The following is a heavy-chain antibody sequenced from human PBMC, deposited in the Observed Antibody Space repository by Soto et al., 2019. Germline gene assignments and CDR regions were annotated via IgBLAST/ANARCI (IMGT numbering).Heavy chain of an antibody. D-gene: IGHD2-2*01. J-gene: IGHJ3*02. CDR1: GFTFSSYG. CDR2: IWYDGSNK. V-gene: IGHV3-33*08. CDR3: ARQDKYCSSTSCAPNAFDI. Sequence: GWSLRLSCAASGFTFSSYGMHWVRQAPGKGLEWVAVIWYDGSNKYYADSVKGRFTISRDNSKNTLYLQMNSLRAEDTAVYYCARQDKYCSSTSCAPNAFDIWGQGTMVTVSS.